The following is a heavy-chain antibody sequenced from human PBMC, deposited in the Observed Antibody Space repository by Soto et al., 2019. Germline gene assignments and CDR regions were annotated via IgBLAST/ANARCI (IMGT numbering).Heavy chain of an antibody. CDR2: IIPIFGTA. CDR1: GGTFSSYA. CDR3: ARNRLRPVGATQIDY. J-gene: IGHJ4*02. Sequence: SVKVSCKASGGTFSSYAISWVRQAPGQGLEWMGGIIPIFGTANYAQKFQGRVTITADESTSTAYMELSSLRSEDTAVYYCARNRLRPVGATQIDYWGQGTLVTVSS. V-gene: IGHV1-69*13. D-gene: IGHD1-26*01.